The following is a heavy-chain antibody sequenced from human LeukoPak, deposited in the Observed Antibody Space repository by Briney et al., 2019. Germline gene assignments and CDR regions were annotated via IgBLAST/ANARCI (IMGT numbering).Heavy chain of an antibody. J-gene: IGHJ4*02. D-gene: IGHD1-26*01. CDR2: IKSKTDGGTT. CDR1: GFTFSNAW. Sequence: GGSLRLSCAAPGFTFSNAWMSWVRQAPGKGLEWVGRIKSKTDGGTTDYAAPVKGRFTISRDDSKNTLYLQMNSLKTEDTAVYYCTTGGQIVGATGFDYWGQGTLVTVSS. V-gene: IGHV3-15*01. CDR3: TTGGQIVGATGFDY.